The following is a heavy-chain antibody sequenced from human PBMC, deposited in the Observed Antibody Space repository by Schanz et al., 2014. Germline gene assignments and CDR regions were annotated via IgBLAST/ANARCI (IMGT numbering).Heavy chain of an antibody. V-gene: IGHV3-48*01. CDR1: GLIFSTYT. J-gene: IGHJ6*02. CDR2: ISFSGNTI. D-gene: IGHD6-6*01. CDR3: ATEGPRGTRHPINYYYAMDN. Sequence: EVQLVESGGGLVRPGGSLRLSCTTSGLIFSTYTLNWVRQAPGKGLEWISYISFSGNTIYYADSVKGRFTISRDNAKNTVRLKMNRLRAEDTAVYYGATEGPRGTRHPINYYYAMDNWGQGTKVTV.